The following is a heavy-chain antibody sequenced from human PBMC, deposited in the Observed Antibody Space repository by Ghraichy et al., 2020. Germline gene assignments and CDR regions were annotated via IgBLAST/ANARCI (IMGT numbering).Heavy chain of an antibody. CDR3: ARTIGYCSGDSCPYYYFDY. CDR2: MNPNSGNT. CDR1: GYTFTSYD. V-gene: IGHV1-8*01. J-gene: IGHJ4*02. Sequence: ASVKVSCKASGYTFTSYDINWVRQATGQGLEWMGWMNPNSGNTGYAQKFQGRVTMTRNTSISTAYMELSSLRSEDTAVYYCARTIGYCSGDSCPYYYFDYWGQGTLVTVSS. D-gene: IGHD2-15*01.